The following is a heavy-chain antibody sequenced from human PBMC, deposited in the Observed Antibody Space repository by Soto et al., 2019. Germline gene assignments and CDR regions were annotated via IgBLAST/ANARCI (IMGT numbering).Heavy chain of an antibody. J-gene: IGHJ6*02. CDR1: GYSFPRYW. D-gene: IGHD2-8*01. CDR3: WRQLSRCMRTDFYCEGMHV. Sequence: ETLTISCKGSGYSFPRYWIGWVRQMPGKAQEWMGIIYPGYSDTRYSPSFQGQVTISADKSISTASLQWSSLKASATDLSYCWRQLSRCMRTDFYCEGMHVCGQGTSV. V-gene: IGHV5-51*01. CDR2: IYPGYSDT.